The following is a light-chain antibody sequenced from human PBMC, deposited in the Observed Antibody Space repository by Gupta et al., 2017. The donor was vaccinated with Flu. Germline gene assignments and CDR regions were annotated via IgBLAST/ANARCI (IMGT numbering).Light chain of an antibody. CDR2: END. V-gene: IGLV1-51*02. Sequence: KVTISCSATSSNLATASVAWYQKLPGTAPKVLIFENDKRLSGVPDRFSGSRSGTSATLAIXGXQTGDEXDYYCATWDYSLPGGVFGGGTKLTVL. J-gene: IGLJ3*02. CDR1: SSNLATAS. CDR3: ATWDYSLPGGV.